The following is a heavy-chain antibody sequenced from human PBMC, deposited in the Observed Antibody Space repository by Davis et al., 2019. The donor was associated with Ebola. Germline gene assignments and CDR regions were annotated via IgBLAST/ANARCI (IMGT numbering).Heavy chain of an antibody. J-gene: IGHJ6*04. Sequence: GESLKISCAASGFTFSSYSMNWVRQAPGKGLEWVSSISSSSSYIYYADSVKGRFTISRDNAKNSLYLQMNSLRAEDTAVYYCARDRGAVTTSRYYYYGMDVWGKGTTVTVSS. CDR2: ISSSSSYI. CDR1: GFTFSSYS. CDR3: ARDRGAVTTSRYYYYGMDV. V-gene: IGHV3-21*01. D-gene: IGHD4-17*01.